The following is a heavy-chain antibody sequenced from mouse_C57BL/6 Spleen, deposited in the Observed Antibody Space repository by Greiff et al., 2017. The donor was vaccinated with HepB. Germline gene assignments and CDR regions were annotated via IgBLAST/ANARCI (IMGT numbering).Heavy chain of an antibody. Sequence: EVKLQESGPGLVKPSQSLSLTCSVPGYSITSGYYWNWIRQFPGNKLEWMGYISYDGSNNYNPSLKNRISITRDTSKNQFFLKLNSVTTEDTATYYCASSGYVRHYAMDYWGQGTSVTVSS. CDR2: ISYDGSN. J-gene: IGHJ4*01. CDR3: ASSGYVRHYAMDY. V-gene: IGHV3-6*01. D-gene: IGHD3-2*02. CDR1: GYSITSGYY.